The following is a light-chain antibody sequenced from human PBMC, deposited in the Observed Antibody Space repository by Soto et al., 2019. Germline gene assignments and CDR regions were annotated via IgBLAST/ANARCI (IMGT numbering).Light chain of an antibody. Sequence: LTQPASVSGSPGQSITISCTGTSSDVGSYNLVSWYQQHPGKAPKLMIYEGSKRPSGVSNRFSGSKSGNTASLTISGLQAEDEADYYCCSYAGSSTPFVFGNGTKVTVL. J-gene: IGLJ1*01. CDR1: SSDVGSYNL. CDR2: EGS. CDR3: CSYAGSSTPFV. V-gene: IGLV2-23*01.